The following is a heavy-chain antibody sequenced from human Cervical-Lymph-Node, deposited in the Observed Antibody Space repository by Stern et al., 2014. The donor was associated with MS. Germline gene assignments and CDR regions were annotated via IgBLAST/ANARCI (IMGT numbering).Heavy chain of an antibody. CDR3: ARDRRELLGALDY. CDR1: GGSVTSGTYY. D-gene: IGHD4-23*01. CDR2: MFYSGST. V-gene: IGHV4-61*03. Sequence: QVQLQESGPGLVKPSETLSLTCTVSGGSVTSGTYYWSWIRQPPGKGLEWIGHMFYSGSTNYNPSLKSRVTISADKSKNHFSLKLDSVTAADTAVYFCARDRRELLGALDYWGQGILVTVSS. J-gene: IGHJ4*02.